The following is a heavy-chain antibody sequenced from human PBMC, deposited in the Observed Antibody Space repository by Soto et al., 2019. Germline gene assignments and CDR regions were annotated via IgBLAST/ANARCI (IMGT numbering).Heavy chain of an antibody. CDR2: IYYSGST. V-gene: IGHV4-61*01. CDR3: ASRTSYYYYGKDV. J-gene: IGHJ6*02. Sequence: SETLSLTCTVSGGSVSSGSYYWSWIRQPPGKGLEWIGYIYYSGSTNYNPSLKSRVTISVDTSKNQFSLKLSSVTAADTAVYYCASRTSYYYYGKDVWGQGTTVTVSS. CDR1: GGSVSSGSYY.